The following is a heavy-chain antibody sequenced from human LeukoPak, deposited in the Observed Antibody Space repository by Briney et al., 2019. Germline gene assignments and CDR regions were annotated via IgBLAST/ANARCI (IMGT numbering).Heavy chain of an antibody. Sequence: ASVKVSCKASGGTFSSYAISWVRQAPGQGLEWMGWISAYNGNTNYAQKLQGRVTMTTDTSTSTAYMELRSLRSDDTAVYYCARILSGGECFDYWGQGTLVTVSS. J-gene: IGHJ4*02. V-gene: IGHV1-18*01. CDR2: ISAYNGNT. CDR1: GGTFSSYA. CDR3: ARILSGGECFDY. D-gene: IGHD2-8*02.